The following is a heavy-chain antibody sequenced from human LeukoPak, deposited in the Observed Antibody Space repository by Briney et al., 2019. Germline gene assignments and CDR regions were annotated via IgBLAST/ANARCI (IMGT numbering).Heavy chain of an antibody. CDR1: GFTFSSYG. CDR3: AKLARPPDTADAFDI. D-gene: IGHD5-18*01. J-gene: IGHJ3*02. V-gene: IGHV3-30*02. Sequence: GGSLRLSCAASGFTFSSYGMHWVRQAPGKGLEWVAFIRYDGSNKYYADSVKGRFTISRDNSKNTLYLQMNSLRAEDTAVYYCAKLARPPDTADAFDIWGQGTMVTVSS. CDR2: IRYDGSNK.